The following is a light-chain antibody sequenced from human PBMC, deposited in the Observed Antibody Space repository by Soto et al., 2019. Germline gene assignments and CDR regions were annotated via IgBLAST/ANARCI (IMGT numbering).Light chain of an antibody. J-gene: IGKJ1*01. Sequence: DFQMTQSPSTLPASAGDRVTITCRASQNINKWLAWYQQKPGKAPKLLIYDASSLESGVPSRFSGSGPGTEFTLTISSLQPEDFASYYCQQYNSYSTFGQGTKVDIK. CDR2: DAS. CDR3: QQYNSYST. V-gene: IGKV1-5*01. CDR1: QNINKW.